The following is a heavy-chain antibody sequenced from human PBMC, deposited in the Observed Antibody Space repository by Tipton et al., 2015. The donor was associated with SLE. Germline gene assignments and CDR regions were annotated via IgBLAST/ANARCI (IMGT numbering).Heavy chain of an antibody. V-gene: IGHV3-48*03. CDR2: ISSSSSFI. Sequence: SLRLSCAASGFTFSDYEMNWVRQAPGGGLEWVSYISSSSSFIYYADSVKGRFTISRDNSKNTLYLQMNSLRAEDTAVYYCAKDALRILGWGQGTLVTVSS. J-gene: IGHJ4*02. CDR1: GFTFSDYE. CDR3: AKDALRILG. D-gene: IGHD2/OR15-2a*01.